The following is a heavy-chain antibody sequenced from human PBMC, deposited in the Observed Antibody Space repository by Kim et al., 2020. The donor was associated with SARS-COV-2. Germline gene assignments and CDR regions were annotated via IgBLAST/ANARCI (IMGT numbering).Heavy chain of an antibody. V-gene: IGHV4-4*02. CDR1: GGSISSSNW. Sequence: SETLSLTCAVSGGSISSSNWWSWVRQPPGKGLEWIGEIYHSGSTNYNPSLKSRVTISVDKSKNQFSLKLSSVTAADTAVYYCARAGAIAAADYYYYYGMDVWGQGNTVTVSS. CDR2: IYHSGST. D-gene: IGHD6-13*01. CDR3: ARAGAIAAADYYYYYGMDV. J-gene: IGHJ6*02.